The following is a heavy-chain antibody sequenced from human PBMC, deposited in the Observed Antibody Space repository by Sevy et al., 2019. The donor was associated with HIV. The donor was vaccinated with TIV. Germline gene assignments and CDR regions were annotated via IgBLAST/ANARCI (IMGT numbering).Heavy chain of an antibody. J-gene: IGHJ2*01. CDR2: ISWNSGSI. Sequence: LSLTCAASGFTFDDYAMHWVRQAPGKGLEWVSGISWNSGSIGYAESVKGRFTISRDNAKNSLYLQMNSLRAEDTALYYCAKGPYYYDSSNRGPEVYFDLWGRGTLVTVSS. V-gene: IGHV3-9*01. CDR3: AKGPYYYDSSNRGPEVYFDL. D-gene: IGHD3-22*01. CDR1: GFTFDDYA.